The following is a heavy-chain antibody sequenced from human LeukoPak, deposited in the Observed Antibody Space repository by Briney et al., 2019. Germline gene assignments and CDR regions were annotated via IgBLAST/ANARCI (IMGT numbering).Heavy chain of an antibody. CDR1: GYTFTSYY. D-gene: IGHD3-22*01. V-gene: IGHV1-46*01. CDR2: INPSGGST. Sequence: ASVKVSCKASGYTFTSYYMHWVRQAPGQGLEWMGIINPSGGSTSYAQKFQGRVTMTRDTSTSTVYMEMSSMRSEDTVVYYCAITAREEFAGITMIVVDSYFDYWGQGTLVTVSS. J-gene: IGHJ4*02. CDR3: AITAREEFAGITMIVVDSYFDY.